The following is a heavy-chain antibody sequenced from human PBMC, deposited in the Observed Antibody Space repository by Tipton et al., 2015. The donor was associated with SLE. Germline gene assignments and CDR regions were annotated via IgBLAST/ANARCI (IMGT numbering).Heavy chain of an antibody. J-gene: IGHJ5*02. CDR1: GGSISSYY. Sequence: TLSLTCTVSGGSISSYYWSWIRQPAGKGLEWIGRIYTSGSTNYNPSLKSRVTMSVDTSKNQFSLKLRSVTAADTAVYYCARDRVVGAIGWFDPWGQGTLVTVSS. CDR2: IYTSGST. CDR3: ARDRVVGAIGWFDP. D-gene: IGHD1-26*01. V-gene: IGHV4-4*07.